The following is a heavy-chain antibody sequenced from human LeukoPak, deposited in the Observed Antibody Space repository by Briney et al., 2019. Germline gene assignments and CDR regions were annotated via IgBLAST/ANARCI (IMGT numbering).Heavy chain of an antibody. CDR2: INHSGST. Sequence: SETLSLTRAVYGGSFSGYYWSWIRQPPGKGLEWIGEINHSGSTNYNPSLKSRVTISVDTSKNQFSLKLSSVTAADTAVYYCARAPRSIRYYYYGMDVWGKGTTVTVSS. CDR1: GGSFSGYY. D-gene: IGHD6-6*01. V-gene: IGHV4-34*01. CDR3: ARAPRSIRYYYYGMDV. J-gene: IGHJ6*04.